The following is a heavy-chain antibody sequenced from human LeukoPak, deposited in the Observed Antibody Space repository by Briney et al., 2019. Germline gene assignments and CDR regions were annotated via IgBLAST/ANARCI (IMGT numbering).Heavy chain of an antibody. CDR2: IYHSGST. D-gene: IGHD6-6*01. J-gene: IGHJ3*02. V-gene: IGHV4-30-2*01. CDR1: GGSISSGGYY. CDR3: ARRQIGLSRRIAARHDAFDI. Sequence: PSETLSLTCTVSGGSISSGGYYWSWIRQPPGKGLEWIGYIYHSGSTYYNPSLKSRVTISVDTSKNQFSLKLSSVTAADTAVYYCARRQIGLSRRIAARHDAFDIWGQGTMVTVSS.